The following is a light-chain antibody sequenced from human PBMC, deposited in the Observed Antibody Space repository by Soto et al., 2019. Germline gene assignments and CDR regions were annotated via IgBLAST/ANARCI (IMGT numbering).Light chain of an antibody. CDR1: QSVSRY. CDR2: DAS. V-gene: IGKV3-11*01. J-gene: IGKJ5*01. Sequence: EIVLTQSPATLSLSPGERATLSCRASQSVSRYLAWYQQKPGQAPRLLIYDASNRATGIPARFSGSGYGTDFTLTISSLEPEDFAVYYCQQRSSWPITFGQGTRLEIK. CDR3: QQRSSWPIT.